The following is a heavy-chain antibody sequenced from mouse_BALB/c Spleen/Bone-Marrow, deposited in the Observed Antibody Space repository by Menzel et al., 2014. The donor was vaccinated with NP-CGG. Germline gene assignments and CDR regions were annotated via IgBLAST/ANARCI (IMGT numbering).Heavy chain of an antibody. CDR2: IYPGDGDI. J-gene: IGHJ4*01. CDR3: ARSDGYRVMDY. CDR1: GYAFSSSW. V-gene: IGHV1-82*01. Sequence: VQLQQSGPELVKPGASVKISCKASGYAFSSSWVNWVKQRPGQGLEWIGRIYPGDGDINYNGKFKGKATLTADKSSSTAHMQLSSLTSVDSAVYFCARSDGYRVMDYWGQGTSVTVSS. D-gene: IGHD2-3*01.